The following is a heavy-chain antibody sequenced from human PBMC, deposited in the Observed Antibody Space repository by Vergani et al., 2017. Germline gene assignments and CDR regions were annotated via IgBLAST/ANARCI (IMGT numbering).Heavy chain of an antibody. CDR2: IYYSGST. V-gene: IGHV4-39*01. CDR3: ARHSSGYWRYFDY. CDR1: GASIRSSNYY. Sequence: QLQLQESGPGLVKPSATLSLTCSVSGASIRSSNYYWGWIRQPPGKGLEWIASIYYSGSTYYNPSLKSRVTISVDTSKNQFSLKLSSVTAADTAVYFCARHSSGYWRYFDYWGQGTLVTVSS. D-gene: IGHD3-22*01. J-gene: IGHJ4*02.